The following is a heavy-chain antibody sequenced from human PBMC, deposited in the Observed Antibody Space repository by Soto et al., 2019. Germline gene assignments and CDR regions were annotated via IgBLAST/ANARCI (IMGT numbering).Heavy chain of an antibody. CDR3: AKALSSDCNSGACSLRS. J-gene: IGHJ5*02. V-gene: IGHV3-23*01. CDR2: ISGGNT. CDR1: GFTFSNYG. D-gene: IGHD2-21*01. Sequence: EVPLLESGGGLVQPGGSLRLSCAASGFTFSNYGMSWVRQAPGKGLEWVSSISGGNTFYAGSVKGRFTISRDNYKHTLYLQMNSLTAEDTAVYYCAKALSSDCNSGACSLRSWGQGTLVTVSS.